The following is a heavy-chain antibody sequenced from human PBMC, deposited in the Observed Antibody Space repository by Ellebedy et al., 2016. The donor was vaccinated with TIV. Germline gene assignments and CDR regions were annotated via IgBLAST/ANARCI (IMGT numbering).Heavy chain of an antibody. D-gene: IGHD3-22*01. CDR2: ISGSGGST. J-gene: IGHJ4*02. V-gene: IGHV3-23*01. Sequence: GESLKISCAASGFTFSSYTMSWVRQAPGKGLEWASAISGSGGSTYYADSVRGRFTISRDNSKNTLYLQMNSLRAEDTAVYYCAKGRGGGSDSSAPRYYFDSWGLGTLVTVSS. CDR1: GFTFSSYT. CDR3: AKGRGGGSDSSAPRYYFDS.